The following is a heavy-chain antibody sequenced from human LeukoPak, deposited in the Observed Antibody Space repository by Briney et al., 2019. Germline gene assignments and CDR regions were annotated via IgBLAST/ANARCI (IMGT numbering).Heavy chain of an antibody. CDR1: GYTFTSYG. CDR2: ISAYNGNT. Sequence: ASVKVSCKASGYTFTSYGISWVRQAPGQGLEWMGWISAYNGNTNYAQKLQGRVTMTTDTSTSTAYMELRSLRSDDTAVYCCAAAQIETAMVHYWGQGTLVTVSS. CDR3: AAAQIETAMVHY. V-gene: IGHV1-18*01. J-gene: IGHJ4*02. D-gene: IGHD5-18*01.